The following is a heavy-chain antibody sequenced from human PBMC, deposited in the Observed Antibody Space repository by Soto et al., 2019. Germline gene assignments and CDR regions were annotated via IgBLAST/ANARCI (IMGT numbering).Heavy chain of an antibody. CDR2: IYYSGST. CDR1: GGSISSSSYY. Sequence: SETLSLTCTVSGGSISSSSYYWGWIRQPPGKGLEWIGSIYYSGSTYYNPSLKSRVTISVDTSKNQFSLKLASVTTADTAVYYCARGSSGYFRNAFDVWGQGTMVT. V-gene: IGHV4-39*01. D-gene: IGHD6-19*01. J-gene: IGHJ3*01. CDR3: ARGSSGYFRNAFDV.